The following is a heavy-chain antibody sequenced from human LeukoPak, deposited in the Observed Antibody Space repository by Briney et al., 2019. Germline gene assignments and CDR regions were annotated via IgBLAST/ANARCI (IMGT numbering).Heavy chain of an antibody. Sequence: PSGTLSHTRPVSGGTLSPISSSTYYWGWIRQAPGKGLEWIGSLFYGVNTHYNPSLESRATLSVDSSKNQFSLQLTSVTAADAAGYFCARQLPTAAADTRGNFDYSGQASVVSVSS. V-gene: IGHV4-39*01. CDR2: LFYGVNT. J-gene: IGHJ4*02. CDR1: GGTLSPISSSTYY. D-gene: IGHD6-25*01. CDR3: ARQLPTAAADTRGNFDY.